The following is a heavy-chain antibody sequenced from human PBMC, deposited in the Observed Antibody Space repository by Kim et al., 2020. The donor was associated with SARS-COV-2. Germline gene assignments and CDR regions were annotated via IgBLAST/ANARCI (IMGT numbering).Heavy chain of an antibody. D-gene: IGHD3-3*01. CDR2: IYYSGST. CDR1: GGSISSSSYY. J-gene: IGHJ4*02. Sequence: SETLSLTCTVSGGSISSSSYYWGWIRQPPGKGLEWIGSIYYSGSTYYNPSLKSRVTISVDTSKNQFSLKLSSVTAADTAVYYCARQVLRFLEWLPPQYFDYWGQGTLVTVSS. CDR3: ARQVLRFLEWLPPQYFDY. V-gene: IGHV4-39*01.